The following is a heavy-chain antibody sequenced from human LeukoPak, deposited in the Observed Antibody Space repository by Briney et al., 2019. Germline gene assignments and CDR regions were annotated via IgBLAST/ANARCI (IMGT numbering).Heavy chain of an antibody. J-gene: IGHJ5*02. V-gene: IGHV1-69*06. D-gene: IGHD3-3*01. CDR1: GGTFSSYA. CDR2: IIPIFGTA. Sequence: ASVKVSCKASGGTFSSYAISWVRQAPGQGLEWMGGIIPIFGTADYAQKFQGRVTITADKSTSTAYMELSSLRSEDTAVYYCARYYGYDDFWSEENWFDPWGQGTLVTVSS. CDR3: ARYYGYDDFWSEENWFDP.